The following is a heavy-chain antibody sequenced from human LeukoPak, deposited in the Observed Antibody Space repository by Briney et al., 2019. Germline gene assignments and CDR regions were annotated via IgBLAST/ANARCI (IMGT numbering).Heavy chain of an antibody. V-gene: IGHV4-39*01. CDR1: GGSISVTNYY. J-gene: IGHJ3*02. D-gene: IGHD1-26*01. Sequence: PSETLSLTCIVSGGSISVTNYYWGWIRQPPGKGLEWIGGIYYSGNTYYTSHLRSRLTMSMDTSKKQFSLKLSSVTAADTALYYCARSWMVGAGAFDIWGQGSMVIVSS. CDR3: ARSWMVGAGAFDI. CDR2: IYYSGNT.